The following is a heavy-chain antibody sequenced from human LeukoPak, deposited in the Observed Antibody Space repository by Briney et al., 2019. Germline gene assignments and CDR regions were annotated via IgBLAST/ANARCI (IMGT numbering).Heavy chain of an antibody. CDR2: IYYSGST. Sequence: SETLSLTCTVSGGSISSSSYYWGWIRQPPGKGLEWIGSIYYSGSTYYNPSLKSRVTISVDTSKNQFSLELSSVTAADTAVYYCAKVPQVVRYYYYYMDVWGKGTTVTVSS. CDR1: GGSISSSSYY. CDR3: AKVPQVVRYYYYYMDV. D-gene: IGHD3-10*01. V-gene: IGHV4-39*07. J-gene: IGHJ6*03.